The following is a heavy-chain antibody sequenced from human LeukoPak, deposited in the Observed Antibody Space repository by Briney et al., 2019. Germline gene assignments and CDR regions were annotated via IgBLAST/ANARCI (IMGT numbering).Heavy chain of an antibody. J-gene: IGHJ4*02. D-gene: IGHD6-19*01. CDR1: GFTFSSYS. CDR2: ISSSGSYM. Sequence: PGGSLRLYCVASGFTFSSYSMNWVRQAPGKGLEWVSSISSSGSYMYYADSLKGRFTISRDNAKNSLFLQMNSLRAEDTAVYYCAGEYSSGWRSLDYWGQGTLVTVSS. V-gene: IGHV3-21*01. CDR3: AGEYSSGWRSLDY.